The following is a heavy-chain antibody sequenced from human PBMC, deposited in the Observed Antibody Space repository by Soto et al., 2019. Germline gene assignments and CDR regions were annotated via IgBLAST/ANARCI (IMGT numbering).Heavy chain of an antibody. J-gene: IGHJ3*02. V-gene: IGHV4-31*03. Sequence: SETLSLTCTVSGGSISSGGYYGSWIRHHPGKGLEWIGYIYYSGSTYYNPSLKSRVTISVDTSKNQFSLKLSSVTAADTAVYYCGFGRFPSPVFDIWAQGTMVTVSS. CDR2: IYYSGST. CDR1: GGSISSGGYY. CDR3: GFGRFPSPVFDI. D-gene: IGHD3-10*01.